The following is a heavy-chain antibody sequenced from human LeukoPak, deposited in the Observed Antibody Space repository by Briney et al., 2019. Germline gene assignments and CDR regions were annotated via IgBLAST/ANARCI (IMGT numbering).Heavy chain of an antibody. CDR2: IYYSGST. J-gene: IGHJ4*02. Sequence: PSETPSLTCTVSGGSISSSSYYWGWIRQPPGKGLEWIGSIYYSGSTYYNPSLKSRVTISVDTSKNQFSLKLSSVTAADTAVYYCARLDIVATNKGFDYWGQGTLVTVSS. CDR3: ARLDIVATNKGFDY. D-gene: IGHD5-12*01. CDR1: GGSISSSSYY. V-gene: IGHV4-39*07.